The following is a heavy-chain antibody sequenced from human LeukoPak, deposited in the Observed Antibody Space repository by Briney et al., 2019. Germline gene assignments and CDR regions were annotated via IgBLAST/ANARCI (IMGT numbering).Heavy chain of an antibody. V-gene: IGHV3-23*01. D-gene: IGHD6-19*01. CDR1: GFTFSSYA. CDR2: ISGSGAST. J-gene: IGHJ4*02. Sequence: GGSLRLSCAASGFTFSSYAMSWVRQAPGKGLEWVSAISGSGASTYYADSVKGRFTISRDNSKNTLCLQMNSLRADDTAVYYCAKDGYSSGWYSHFDNWGQGTLVTVSS. CDR3: AKDGYSSGWYSHFDN.